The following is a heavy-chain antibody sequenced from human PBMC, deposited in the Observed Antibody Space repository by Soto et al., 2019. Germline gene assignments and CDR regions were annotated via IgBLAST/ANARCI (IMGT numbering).Heavy chain of an antibody. Sequence: ASVKVSCKASGYTFTSYGISWVRQAPGQGLEWMGWISAYNVNTNYAQKLQGRVTMTTDTSTSTAYMELRSLRSDDTAVYYCARDCSSTSCYGGWYYYGMDVWGQGTTVTVSS. CDR3: ARDCSSTSCYGGWYYYGMDV. J-gene: IGHJ6*02. CDR2: ISAYNVNT. CDR1: GYTFTSYG. V-gene: IGHV1-18*04. D-gene: IGHD2-2*01.